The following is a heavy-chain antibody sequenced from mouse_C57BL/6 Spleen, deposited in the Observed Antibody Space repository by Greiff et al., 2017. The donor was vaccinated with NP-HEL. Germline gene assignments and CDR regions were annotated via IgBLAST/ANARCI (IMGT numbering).Heavy chain of an antibody. V-gene: IGHV5-17*01. CDR3: ASLLYWYFDV. CDR2: ISSGSSTI. CDR1: GFTFSDYG. J-gene: IGHJ1*03. Sequence: EVQLVESGGGLVKPGGSLKLSCAASGFTFSDYGMHWVRQAPEKGLEWVADISSGSSTIYYADTVKGRFTISRDNAKNTLFLQMTSLRSEDTAMYYCASLLYWYFDVWGTGTTVTVSS.